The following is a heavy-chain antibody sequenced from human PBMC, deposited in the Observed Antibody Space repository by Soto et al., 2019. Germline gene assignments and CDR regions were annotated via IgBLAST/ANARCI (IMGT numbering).Heavy chain of an antibody. D-gene: IGHD2-2*01. CDR1: GYSFISHY. J-gene: IGHJ4*02. V-gene: IGHV1-46*01. CDR2: INPSGGSA. Sequence: QVQLVQSGAEVTRPGASVKVSCKASGYSFISHYIHWVRQAPGQGLEWMGFINPSGGSATLAQKFQGRVTMTRETSTSTVYMELTILRSEDAAVYYCARDYLSSKLSLSYFDFWGQGTLVTVSS. CDR3: ARDYLSSKLSLSYFDF.